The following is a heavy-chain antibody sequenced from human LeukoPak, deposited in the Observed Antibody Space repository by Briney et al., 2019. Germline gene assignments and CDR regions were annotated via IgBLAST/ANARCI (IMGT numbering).Heavy chain of an antibody. J-gene: IGHJ4*02. CDR1: GFTFNTYS. V-gene: IGHV3-21*06. Sequence: GGSLRLSCEASGFTFNTYSMNWARQAPGEGLEWVSSIDSSGGYMFYADSVKGRFIISRDNAKDSLYLQMNSLRVEDTAVYYCLRGDRRDYWGQGTLVPVSS. CDR3: LRGDRRDY. CDR2: IDSSGGYM.